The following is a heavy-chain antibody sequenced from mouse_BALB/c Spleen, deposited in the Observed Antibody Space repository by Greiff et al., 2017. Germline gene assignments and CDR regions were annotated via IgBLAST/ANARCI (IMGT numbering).Heavy chain of an antibody. CDR3: ARAAVAHYYAMDY. V-gene: IGHV2-6-7*01. D-gene: IGHD1-1*01. CDR2: IWGDGST. CDR1: GFSLTGYG. J-gene: IGHJ4*01. Sequence: VKLQESGPGLVAPSQSLSITCPVSGFSLTGYGVNWVRQPPGKGLEWLGMIWGDGSTDYNSALKSRLSISKDNSKSQVFLKMNSLQTDDTARYYCARAAVAHYYAMDYWGQGTSVTVSS.